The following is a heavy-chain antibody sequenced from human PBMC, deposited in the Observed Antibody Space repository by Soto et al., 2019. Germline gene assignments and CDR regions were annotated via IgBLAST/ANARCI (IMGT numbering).Heavy chain of an antibody. CDR2: FRSKAYGGTT. Sequence: GGSLRLSCTTSGFTFGDFAMSWFRQAPGKGPEWVGFFRSKAYGGTTEYAASVKGRFTISRDDSKSIAYLQMNSLKTEVTAVCYCTRDLWCGESYCPDWGQGTQVTVSS. V-gene: IGHV3-49*03. CDR1: GFTFGDFA. J-gene: IGHJ4*02. CDR3: TRDLWCGESYCPD. D-gene: IGHD3-10*01.